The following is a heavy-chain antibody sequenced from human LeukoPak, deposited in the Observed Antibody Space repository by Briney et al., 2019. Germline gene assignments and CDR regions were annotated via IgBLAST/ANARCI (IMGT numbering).Heavy chain of an antibody. Sequence: PSETLSLTCTVSGGSISSYYWSWIRQPPGKGLEWIGYLYYSGSTNYNPSLKSRVIISVATSKNQFSLKLNSVTAADTAVYYCANYGSGSYRFDPWGQGTLVTVSS. V-gene: IGHV4-59*12. J-gene: IGHJ5*02. CDR3: ANYGSGSYRFDP. CDR2: LYYSGST. D-gene: IGHD3-10*01. CDR1: GGSISSYY.